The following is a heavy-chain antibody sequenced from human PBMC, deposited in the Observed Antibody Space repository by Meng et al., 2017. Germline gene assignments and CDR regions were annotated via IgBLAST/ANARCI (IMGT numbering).Heavy chain of an antibody. V-gene: IGHV1-69*04. J-gene: IGHJ4*02. CDR2: IIPILGIA. Sequence: SVKVSCKASGGTFSSYTISWVRQAPGQGLEWMGRIIPILGIANYAQKYQGRVTITADKSTSTAYMELSSLRSEDTAVYYCARDGYYDRPENDYWGQGTLVTVSS. D-gene: IGHD3-22*01. CDR1: GGTFSSYT. CDR3: ARDGYYDRPENDY.